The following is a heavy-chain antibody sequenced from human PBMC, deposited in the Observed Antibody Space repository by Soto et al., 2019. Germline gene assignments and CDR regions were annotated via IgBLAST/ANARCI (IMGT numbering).Heavy chain of an antibody. CDR2: IYYSGST. Sequence: PSETLSLTCAVSGDSIXSYDWSGIRQPPGKGLEWIGYIYYSGSTNYNPSLKSRVTISVDTSKNQFSLKLSSVTAADTAVYYCARGGTPRFIAAAGTHYYYYYYMDVWGKGTTVTVSS. D-gene: IGHD6-13*01. V-gene: IGHV4-59*01. CDR1: GDSIXSYD. J-gene: IGHJ6*03. CDR3: ARGGTPRFIAAAGTHYYYYYYMDV.